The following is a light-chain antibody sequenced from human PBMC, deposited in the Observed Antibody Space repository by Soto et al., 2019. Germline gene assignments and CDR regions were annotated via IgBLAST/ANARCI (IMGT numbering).Light chain of an antibody. CDR2: EVI. CDR1: SSDGGGYNF. CDR3: SSFAGSNIVV. Sequence: QSALTQPPSASGSPGQSVTISCTGTSSDGGGYNFVSWYQQHPGKAPKLMIYEVIERPSGGPDRFSGSKTGNTASLTVSRLQAEDEADYYCSSFAGSNIVVFGGGTKLTVL. J-gene: IGLJ2*01. V-gene: IGLV2-8*01.